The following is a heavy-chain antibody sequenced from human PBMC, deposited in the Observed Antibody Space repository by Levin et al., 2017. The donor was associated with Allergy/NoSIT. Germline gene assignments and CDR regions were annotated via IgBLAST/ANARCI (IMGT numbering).Heavy chain of an antibody. CDR2: ISYDGSNK. CDR3: AKEDTAMVWEGMDV. CDR1: GFTFSSYG. J-gene: IGHJ6*02. V-gene: IGHV3-30*18. D-gene: IGHD5-18*01. Sequence: GGSLRLSCAASGFTFSSYGMHWVRQAPGKGLEWVAVISYDGSNKYYADSVKGRFTISRDNSKNTLYLQMNSLRAEDTAVYYCAKEDTAMVWEGMDVWGQGTTVTVSS.